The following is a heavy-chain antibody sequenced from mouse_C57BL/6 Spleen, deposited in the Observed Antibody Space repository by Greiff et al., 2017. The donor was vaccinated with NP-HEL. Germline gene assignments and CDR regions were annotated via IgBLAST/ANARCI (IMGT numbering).Heavy chain of an antibody. CDR2: IDPENGDT. Sequence: VQLQQSGAELVRPGASVKLSCTASGFNIKDDYMHWVKQRPEQGLEWIGWIDPENGDTEYASKFQGKATITADTSSNTAYLQLSSLTSEDTAVYYCTGGLREFAYWGQGTLVTVSA. CDR1: GFNIKDDY. J-gene: IGHJ3*01. D-gene: IGHD2-4*01. V-gene: IGHV14-4*01. CDR3: TGGLREFAY.